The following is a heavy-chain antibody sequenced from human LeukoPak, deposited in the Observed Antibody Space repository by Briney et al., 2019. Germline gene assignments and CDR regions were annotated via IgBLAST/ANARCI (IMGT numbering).Heavy chain of an antibody. CDR2: IYYSGST. V-gene: IGHV4-59*08. J-gene: IGHJ4*02. CDR1: GGSISSYY. D-gene: IGHD2/OR15-2a*01. Sequence: SETLSLACTVSGGSISSYYWSWIRQPPGKGLEWIGYIYYSGSTNYNPSLKSRVTISVDTSKNQFSLKLSSVTAADTAVYYCAGHHPRNTVDFWGQGTLVTVSS. CDR3: AGHHPRNTVDF.